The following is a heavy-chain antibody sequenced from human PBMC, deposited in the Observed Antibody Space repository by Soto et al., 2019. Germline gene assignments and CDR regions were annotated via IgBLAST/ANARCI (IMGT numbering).Heavy chain of an antibody. J-gene: IGHJ6*02. CDR2: IVVGSGNT. Sequence: SVKVSCKASGFTFTSSAVQWVRQARGQRLEWIGWIVVGSGNTNYAQKFQERVTITRDMSTSTAYMELSSLRSEDTAVYYCAAVDYDSSGYYYYYYGMDVWGQGTTVTVSS. CDR1: GFTFTSSA. D-gene: IGHD3-22*01. CDR3: AAVDYDSSGYYYYYYGMDV. V-gene: IGHV1-58*01.